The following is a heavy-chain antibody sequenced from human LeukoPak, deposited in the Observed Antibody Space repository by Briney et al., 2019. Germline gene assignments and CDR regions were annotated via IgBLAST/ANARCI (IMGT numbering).Heavy chain of an antibody. V-gene: IGHV1-2*02. CDR2: INPNSGGT. CDR1: GYTFTGYY. D-gene: IGHD3-22*01. CDR3: ASNYYDSSGYYYTTDY. J-gene: IGHJ4*02. Sequence: ASVKVSCKASGYTFTGYYMHWVRQAPGQGLEWMGWINPNSGGTNYAQKFQGRVTMTRDTSISTAYMELSRLRSDDTAVYYCASNYYDSSGYYYTTDYWGQGTLVTVSS.